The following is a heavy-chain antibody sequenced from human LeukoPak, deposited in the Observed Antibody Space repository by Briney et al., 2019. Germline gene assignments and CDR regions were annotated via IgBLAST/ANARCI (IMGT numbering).Heavy chain of an antibody. J-gene: IGHJ4*02. CDR3: AKLWRTDY. D-gene: IGHD2-21*01. V-gene: IGHV3-43*02. Sequence: PGGSLRLSCAASGFIFDDYARHWVRQAPGKGLEWVSLISADGGRTYYADSVKGRFTISRDNSNNSLYLQMNSLRTADTALYYCAKLWRTDYWGQGTLVTVSS. CDR1: GFIFDDYA. CDR2: ISADGGRT.